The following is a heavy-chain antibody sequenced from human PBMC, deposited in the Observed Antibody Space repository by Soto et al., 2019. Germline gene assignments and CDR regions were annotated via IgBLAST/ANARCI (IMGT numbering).Heavy chain of an antibody. CDR1: GGSLSDYY. CDR3: ARGRDEYKLGNV. CDR2: IHPSGST. D-gene: IGHD1-1*01. Sequence: QVQLQQWGAGLLKPSETQSLTCAVSGGSLSDYYWPWIRQSPGKGLEWIGEIHPSGSTYYNPSLRSRVTMSVDTSKNQFSLKLTSLTAAVTAIYYCARGRDEYKLGNVWGHGTTVTVSS. J-gene: IGHJ6*02. V-gene: IGHV4-34*01.